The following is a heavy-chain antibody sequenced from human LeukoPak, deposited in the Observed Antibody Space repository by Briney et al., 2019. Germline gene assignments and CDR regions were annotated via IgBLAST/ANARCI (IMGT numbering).Heavy chain of an antibody. Sequence: GGSLRLSCAASGFTFSSYGMHWVRQAPGKGLEWVAVISYDGSNKYYADSVKGRFTISRDNSKNTLYLQMNSLRAEDTAVYYCAKDQGRHRGRIVGAPPGSYWGQGTLVTVSS. CDR1: GFTFSSYG. J-gene: IGHJ4*02. CDR2: ISYDGSNK. V-gene: IGHV3-30*18. D-gene: IGHD1-26*01. CDR3: AKDQGRHRGRIVGAPPGSY.